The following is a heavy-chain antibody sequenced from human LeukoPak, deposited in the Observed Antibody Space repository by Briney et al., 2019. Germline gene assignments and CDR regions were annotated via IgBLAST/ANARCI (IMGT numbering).Heavy chain of an antibody. CDR1: GFTFSSYG. CDR3: ARDPEGYMDV. Sequence: GRSLRLSCAASGFTFSSYGMHWVRQAPGKGLEWVAVIWYGGSNKYYADSVKGRFTISRDNSKNTLYLQMNSLRAEDTAVYYCARDPEGYMDVWGKGTTVTVSS. CDR2: IWYGGSNK. J-gene: IGHJ6*03. V-gene: IGHV3-33*08.